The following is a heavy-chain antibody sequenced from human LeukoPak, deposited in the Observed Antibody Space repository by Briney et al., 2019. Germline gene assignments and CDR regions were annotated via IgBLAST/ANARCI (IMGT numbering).Heavy chain of an antibody. D-gene: IGHD6-19*01. V-gene: IGHV1-2*02. Sequence: ASVKVSCKASGYTFTGYYMHWVRQAPGQGLEWMGWINPNSGGTNYAQKFQGRVTMTRDTSINTAYMELSRLRSDDTAVYYCARVHSSGWYYGMDVWGRGTTVTVSS. J-gene: IGHJ6*02. CDR3: ARVHSSGWYYGMDV. CDR1: GYTFTGYY. CDR2: INPNSGGT.